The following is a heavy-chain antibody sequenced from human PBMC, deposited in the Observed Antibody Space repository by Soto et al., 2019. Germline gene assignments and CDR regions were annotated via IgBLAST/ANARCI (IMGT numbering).Heavy chain of an antibody. Sequence: QVQLQESGPGLVKPSETLSLTCTVSGGSISSYYWSWIRQPPGKGLEWIGYIYYSGSTNYNPSLKSRVTISVEPSKNQFSLKLSSVTAADTAVYYCARVSFLVAGTGYNWFDPWGQGTLVTVSS. D-gene: IGHD2-15*01. CDR3: ARVSFLVAGTGYNWFDP. CDR2: IYYSGST. V-gene: IGHV4-59*01. J-gene: IGHJ5*02. CDR1: GGSISSYY.